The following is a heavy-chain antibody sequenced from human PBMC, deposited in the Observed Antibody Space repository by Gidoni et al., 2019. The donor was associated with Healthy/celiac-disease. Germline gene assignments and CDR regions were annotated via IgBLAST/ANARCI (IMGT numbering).Heavy chain of an antibody. CDR3: ARQYYCSSTSCYDPYFDY. J-gene: IGHJ4*02. V-gene: IGHV4-39*01. Sequence: QLQLQESGPGLVKPSETLSLTCTVSGGSISSRSYYWGWIRQPPGKGLEWIGSIYYSGSTYYNPSLKSRVTISVDTSKNQFSLKLSSVTAADTAVYYCARQYYCSSTSCYDPYFDYWGQGTLVTVSS. CDR2: IYYSGST. CDR1: GGSISSRSYY. D-gene: IGHD2-2*01.